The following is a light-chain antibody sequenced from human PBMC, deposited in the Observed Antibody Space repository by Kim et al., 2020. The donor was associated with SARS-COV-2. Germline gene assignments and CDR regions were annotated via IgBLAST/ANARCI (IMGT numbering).Light chain of an antibody. CDR3: GTWDSSLSVGV. J-gene: IGLJ3*02. V-gene: IGLV1-51*01. CDR1: RSNIGNNP. Sequence: QSVLTQPPSVSAAPGQKVTISCSGSRSNIGNNPVSWYQQFPGTAPKLLTYDNDKRPSGIPDRFSSSKSSTSATLGITGLRTGDEADYYCGTWDSSLSVGVFGGGTQLTVL. CDR2: DND.